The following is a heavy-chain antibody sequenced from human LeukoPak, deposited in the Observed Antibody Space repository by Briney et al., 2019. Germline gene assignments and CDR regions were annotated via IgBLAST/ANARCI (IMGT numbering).Heavy chain of an antibody. CDR1: GFTFSSYA. Sequence: GGSLRLSCAASGFTFSSYAMYWVRKAPGKGMEWVAVISYVGGNEYYADSVKGRFTISRDNSKNTLYLQMNSLRAEDTAVYYCAKDGGIAVAGTFDYWGQGTLVTVSS. CDR2: ISYVGGNE. J-gene: IGHJ4*02. CDR3: AKDGGIAVAGTFDY. V-gene: IGHV3-30*04. D-gene: IGHD6-19*01.